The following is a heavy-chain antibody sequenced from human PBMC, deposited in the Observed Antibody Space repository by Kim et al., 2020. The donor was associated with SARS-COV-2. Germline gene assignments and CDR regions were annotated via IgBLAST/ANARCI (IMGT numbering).Heavy chain of an antibody. V-gene: IGHV4-31*03. CDR2: IYYSGST. CDR3: ARELGDDYGDYGFDY. J-gene: IGHJ4*02. Sequence: SETLSLTCTVSGGSISSGGYYWSWIRQHPGKGLEWIGYIYYSGSTYYNPSLKSRVTISVDTSKNQFSLKLSSVTAADTAVYYCARELGDDYGDYGFDYWGQGTLVPVPS. D-gene: IGHD4-17*01. CDR1: GGSISSGGYY.